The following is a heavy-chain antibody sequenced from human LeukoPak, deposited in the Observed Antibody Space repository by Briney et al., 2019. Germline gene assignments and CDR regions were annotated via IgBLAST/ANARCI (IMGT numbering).Heavy chain of an antibody. J-gene: IGHJ4*02. D-gene: IGHD6-6*01. Sequence: PSETLSLTCTVSGGSISSSSYYWGWIRQPPGKGLEWIGSIYYSGSTYYNPSLKSRVTISVDTSKNPFSLKLSSVTAADTAVYYCARLPEYSSSLIDYWGQGTLVTVSS. CDR2: IYYSGST. V-gene: IGHV4-39*01. CDR3: ARLPEYSSSLIDY. CDR1: GGSISSSSYY.